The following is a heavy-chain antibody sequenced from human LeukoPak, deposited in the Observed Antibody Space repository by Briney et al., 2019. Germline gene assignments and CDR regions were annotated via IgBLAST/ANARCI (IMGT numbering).Heavy chain of an antibody. CDR3: ARVHIVAPLRSRYFDY. CDR2: ISSSSSYI. CDR1: GFTFSSYS. V-gene: IGHV3-21*01. D-gene: IGHD2-15*01. Sequence: GGSLRLSCAASGFTFSSYSMNWVRQAPGKGLEWVSSISSSSSYIYYADSVKGRFTISRANAKNSLYLQMNSLRAEDTAVYYCARVHIVAPLRSRYFDYWGQGTLVTVSS. J-gene: IGHJ4*02.